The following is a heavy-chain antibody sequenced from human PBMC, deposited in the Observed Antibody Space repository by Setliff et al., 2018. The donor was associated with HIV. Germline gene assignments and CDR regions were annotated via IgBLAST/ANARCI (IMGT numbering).Heavy chain of an antibody. J-gene: IGHJ4*02. CDR1: SYSISSGYY. V-gene: IGHV4-38-2*01. D-gene: IGHD3-9*01. CDR2: IYHSGST. Sequence: PSETLSLTCAVSSYSISSGYYWGWIRQPPGKGLEWIGNIYHSGSTYYNPSLKSRVTTSVDTPKNQFSLKLNSVTAADTAVYYCAKTIGRYFDIFDNWGQGTLVTVSS. CDR3: AKTIGRYFDIFDN.